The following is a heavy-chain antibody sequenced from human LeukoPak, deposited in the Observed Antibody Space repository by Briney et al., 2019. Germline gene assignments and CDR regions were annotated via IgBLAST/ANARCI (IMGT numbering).Heavy chain of an antibody. CDR1: GGSISSYY. CDR2: IYYSGST. Sequence: PSETLSLTCTVSGGSISSYYWSWIRRPPGKGLEWIGYIYYSGSTNYNPSLKSRVTISVDTSKNQFSLKLSSVTAADTAVYYCARARDDFWSGYLFDPWGQGTLVTVSS. J-gene: IGHJ5*02. V-gene: IGHV4-59*01. D-gene: IGHD3-3*01. CDR3: ARARDDFWSGYLFDP.